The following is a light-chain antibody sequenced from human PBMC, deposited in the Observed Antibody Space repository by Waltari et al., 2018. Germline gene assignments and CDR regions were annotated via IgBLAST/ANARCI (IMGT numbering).Light chain of an antibody. CDR1: QSISSW. CDR3: QQYNVEGRT. V-gene: IGKV1-5*03. CDR2: KAS. Sequence: DIEMTQSPSTLSASVGDRVTITCRASQSISSWLAWYQQKAGKAPKLLIYKASNLESGVPSRFSGSGSGTEFTLTISSLQPDDFATYYCQQYNVEGRTFGQGTKVEI. J-gene: IGKJ1*01.